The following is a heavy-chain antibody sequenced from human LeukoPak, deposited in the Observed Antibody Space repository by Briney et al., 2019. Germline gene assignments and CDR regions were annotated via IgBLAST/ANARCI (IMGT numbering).Heavy chain of an antibody. D-gene: IGHD2-21*02. Sequence: ASVKVSCKASGYDFTKYAVQWVRQAPGQRLEWMGWIDAGNGRTKYSQDFQGRVTITRDTSASIAYMELSSLRSDDTALYYCARVSKGYCGGYCYSDYWGQGTLVTVSS. CDR1: GYDFTKYA. CDR3: ARVSKGYCGGYCYSDY. CDR2: IDAGNGRT. V-gene: IGHV1-3*01. J-gene: IGHJ4*02.